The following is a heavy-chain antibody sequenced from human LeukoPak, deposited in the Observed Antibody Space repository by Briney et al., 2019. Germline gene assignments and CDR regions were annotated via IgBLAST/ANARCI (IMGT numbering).Heavy chain of an antibody. CDR2: INHSGST. D-gene: IGHD6-13*01. CDR1: GGSFSGYY. CDR3: ARRSGAAAGTGWFDP. J-gene: IGHJ5*02. V-gene: IGHV4-34*01. Sequence: PSETLSLTCAVYGGSFSGYYWSWIRQPPGKGLEWIGEINHSGSTNYNPSLKSRVTISVDTSKNQFSLKLSSVTAADTAVYYCARRSGAAAGTGWFDPWGQGTLVTVSS.